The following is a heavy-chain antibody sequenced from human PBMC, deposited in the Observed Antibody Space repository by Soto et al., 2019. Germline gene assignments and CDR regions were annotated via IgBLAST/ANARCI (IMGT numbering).Heavy chain of an antibody. CDR1: GGSIISGGYS. D-gene: IGHD1-26*01. J-gene: IGHJ6*02. CDR3: ARVEVGDGRLKWGYGMDV. CDR2: IYHSGNT. V-gene: IGHV4-30-2*01. Sequence: PSETLSLTCAVSGGSIISGGYSWTCIRQPPWNGLEWIGYIYHSGNTYYNPSLKSRVTISVDTSKNQFSLKLSSVTAADTAVYYCARVEVGDGRLKWGYGMDVWGQGTTVTVSS.